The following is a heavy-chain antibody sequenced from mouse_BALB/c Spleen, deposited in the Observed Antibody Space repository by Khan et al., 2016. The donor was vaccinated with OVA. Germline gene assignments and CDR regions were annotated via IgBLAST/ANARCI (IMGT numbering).Heavy chain of an antibody. V-gene: IGHV3-2*02. CDR2: ISSTGST. Sequence: EVQLQESGPGLVKPSQSLSLTCTFTGYAITSDYAWNWIRQFPGNNLEWMGYISSTGSTSSNPSLKSRISIPRATSKNQFFLQLKSVTTEDTATYYCARSLYYSYGYALDCWGRGTSVTVSS. CDR1: GYAITSDYA. D-gene: IGHD2-14*01. J-gene: IGHJ4*01. CDR3: ARSLYYSYGYALDC.